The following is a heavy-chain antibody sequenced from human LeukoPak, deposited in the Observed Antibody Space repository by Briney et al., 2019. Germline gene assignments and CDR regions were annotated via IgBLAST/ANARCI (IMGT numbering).Heavy chain of an antibody. Sequence: GASVKVSCKASGYTFTGYYMHWVRQAPGQGLEWMGWINPNSGGTNYAQKFQGRVTMTRDTSISTAYMELSRLRSEDTAVYYCARGGYYDSSGYYYGMVDYWGQGTLVTVSS. CDR3: ARGGYYDSSGYYYGMVDY. CDR1: GYTFTGYY. CDR2: INPNSGGT. V-gene: IGHV1-2*02. D-gene: IGHD3-22*01. J-gene: IGHJ4*02.